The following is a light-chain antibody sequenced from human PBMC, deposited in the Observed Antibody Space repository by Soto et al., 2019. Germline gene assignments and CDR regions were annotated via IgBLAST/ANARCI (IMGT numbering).Light chain of an antibody. V-gene: IGKV3D-20*02. CDR2: GTS. CDR3: QQRIDWPMT. Sequence: IVLTQSPGTLSLSPGERATLSCRASDSVSISYLAWYQQRSGQPPRLLIYGTSTRATGIPGRFSGSGSGTDFTLTISSLEAEDFAVYYCQQRIDWPMTFGQGTRLEIK. J-gene: IGKJ5*01. CDR1: DSVSISY.